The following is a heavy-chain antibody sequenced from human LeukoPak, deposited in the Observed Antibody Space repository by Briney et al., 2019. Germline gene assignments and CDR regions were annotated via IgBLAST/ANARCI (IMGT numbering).Heavy chain of an antibody. Sequence: GGSLRLSCAASGFTFSSYAMSWVRQAPGEGLGWVSGISDGGGSTYYADSVKGRFNVSRDNSKNMLYLQMNSLRAEDTAVYYCAKGIYSSGWSYFDYWGHGTLVTVSS. CDR3: AKGIYSSGWSYFDY. CDR1: GFTFSSYA. D-gene: IGHD6-19*01. CDR2: ISDGGGST. V-gene: IGHV3-23*01. J-gene: IGHJ4*01.